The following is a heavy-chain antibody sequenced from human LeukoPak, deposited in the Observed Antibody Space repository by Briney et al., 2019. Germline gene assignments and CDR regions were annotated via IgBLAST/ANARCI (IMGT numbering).Heavy chain of an antibody. Sequence: SETLSLTCPVYGGSFSGYYWSWIRQPPGKGLEWIGEINHSGSTNYNPSLKSRVTISVDTSKNQFSLKLRFVTAADTAVYYCARVRCSGGSCPYYYYYYYMDVWGKGTTVTVSS. CDR1: GGSFSGYY. CDR2: INHSGST. J-gene: IGHJ6*03. D-gene: IGHD2-15*01. CDR3: ARVRCSGGSCPYYYYYYYMDV. V-gene: IGHV4-34*01.